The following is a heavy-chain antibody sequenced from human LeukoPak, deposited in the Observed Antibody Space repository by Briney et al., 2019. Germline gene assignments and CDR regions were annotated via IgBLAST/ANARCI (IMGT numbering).Heavy chain of an antibody. Sequence: GASVKVSCKASGYTFTGYYMHWVRQAPGQGLEWMGWINPNSGGTNYAQKFQGRVTMTRDTSISTVYMELSSLRSEDTAVYYCARDLHTMVRGVIGDYWGQGTLVTVSS. V-gene: IGHV1-2*02. CDR3: ARDLHTMVRGVIGDY. J-gene: IGHJ4*02. CDR2: INPNSGGT. D-gene: IGHD3-10*01. CDR1: GYTFTGYY.